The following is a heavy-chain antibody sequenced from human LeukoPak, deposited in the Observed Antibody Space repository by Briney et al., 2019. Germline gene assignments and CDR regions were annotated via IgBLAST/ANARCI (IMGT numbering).Heavy chain of an antibody. CDR3: TRHDVVPVIGHGMAV. Sequence: SETLSLTCTVSGASIGSYYWSWIRQPPGKGLEWIGYISPTGYTLYTPSPKSRVTISRDMSENQFSLILSSVTAAETAVYYCTRHDVVPVIGHGMAVWGQGTTVTVSS. CDR2: ISPTGYT. J-gene: IGHJ6*02. V-gene: IGHV4-4*08. CDR1: GASIGSYY. D-gene: IGHD2-2*01.